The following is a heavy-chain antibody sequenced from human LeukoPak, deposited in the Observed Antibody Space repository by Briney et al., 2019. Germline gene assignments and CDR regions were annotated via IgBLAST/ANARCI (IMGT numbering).Heavy chain of an antibody. Sequence: SETLSLTCAVYGGSFSGYYWSWIRQPPGKGLEWIGEINHSGSTNYNPSLKSRVTISVDTSKNQFSLKLSSVTAADTAVYYCARVAGYSSSPRRYYYYYYMDVWGKGTTVTVSS. CDR2: INHSGST. V-gene: IGHV4-34*01. D-gene: IGHD6-6*01. CDR3: ARVAGYSSSPRRYYYYYYMDV. CDR1: GGSFSGYY. J-gene: IGHJ6*03.